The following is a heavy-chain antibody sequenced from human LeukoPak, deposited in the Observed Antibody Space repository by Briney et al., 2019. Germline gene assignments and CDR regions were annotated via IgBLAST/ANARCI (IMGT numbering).Heavy chain of an antibody. D-gene: IGHD3-3*01. CDR2: IYHSGST. V-gene: IGHV4-38-2*01. CDR3: ERGNTIFGVVIFPSGFDP. CDR1: GYSISSCYY. Sequence: SETLSLTCAVSGYSISSCYYWGWIRQPPGKGLEWIGSIYHSGSTYYNPSLKSRVTISVDTSKNQFSLKLSSVTAADTAVYYCERGNTIFGVVIFPSGFDPWGQGTLVTVSS. J-gene: IGHJ5*02.